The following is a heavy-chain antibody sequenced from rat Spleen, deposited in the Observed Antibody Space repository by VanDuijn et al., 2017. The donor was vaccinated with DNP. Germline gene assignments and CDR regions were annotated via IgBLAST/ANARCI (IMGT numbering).Heavy chain of an antibody. CDR2: ISYHGGNT. J-gene: IGHJ2*01. CDR3: TTDFERGY. V-gene: IGHV5-20*01. Sequence: EVQLVASGGGLVQPGRSLKLSCAASGFTFSDYYMAWVRQAPTEGLECVAYISYHGGNTFYGDSVKGRFTISRDNTKSTLYLQMNSLSSEDMATYYCTTDFERGYWGQGVMVTVSS. D-gene: IGHD1-11*01. CDR1: GFTFSDYY.